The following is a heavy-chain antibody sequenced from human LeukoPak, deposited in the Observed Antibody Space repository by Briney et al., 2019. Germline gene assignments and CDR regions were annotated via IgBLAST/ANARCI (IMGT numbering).Heavy chain of an antibody. J-gene: IGHJ4*02. CDR3: ARETYSNILTGTDY. V-gene: IGHV1-18*01. Sequence: ASVKVSCKASGYTFTSYGISWVRQAPGQGLEWMGWISAYNGNTNYAQKLQGRVTMTTDTSTSTAYMELRSLRCDDTAVYYCARETYSNILTGTDYWGPGTLVTVSS. CDR1: GYTFTSYG. CDR2: ISAYNGNT. D-gene: IGHD3-9*01.